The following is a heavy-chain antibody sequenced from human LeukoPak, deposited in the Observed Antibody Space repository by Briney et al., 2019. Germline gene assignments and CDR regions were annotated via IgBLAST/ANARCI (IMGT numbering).Heavy chain of an antibody. D-gene: IGHD2-2*01. J-gene: IGHJ1*01. Sequence: SETLSLTCAVSGYSISSGYYWGWIRQPPGKGLEWIGSIYHSGSTYYNPSLKSRVTISVDTSKNQFSLKLSSVTAADTAVYYCARPGYCSSTSCIEYFQHWGQGTLVTVSS. V-gene: IGHV4-38-2*01. CDR2: IYHSGST. CDR3: ARPGYCSSTSCIEYFQH. CDR1: GYSISSGYY.